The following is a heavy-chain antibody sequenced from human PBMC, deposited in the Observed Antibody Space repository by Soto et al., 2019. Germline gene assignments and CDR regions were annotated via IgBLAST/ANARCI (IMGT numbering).Heavy chain of an antibody. CDR1: GGSISSYY. D-gene: IGHD6-13*01. CDR2: IYYSGST. Sequence: SETLSLTCTVSGGSISSYYWSWIRQPPGKGLEWIGYIYYSGSTNYNPSLKSRVTISVDTSKNQFSLKLSSVTAADTAVYYCARVSYSSSWYYFDYWGQGTLVTVSS. J-gene: IGHJ4*02. V-gene: IGHV4-59*01. CDR3: ARVSYSSSWYYFDY.